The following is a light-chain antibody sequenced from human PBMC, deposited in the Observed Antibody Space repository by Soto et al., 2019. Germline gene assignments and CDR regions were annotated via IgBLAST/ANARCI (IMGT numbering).Light chain of an antibody. J-gene: IGLJ2*01. Sequence: QSVLTQPPSASGTPGQRVTISCSGGISNIGSNPVYWHQHLPGTAPKLLVYRNNQRPSGVSYRFSASKSGNTASLTISGLQAEDEADYYCSSYTSRTTRVVFGGGTKVTVL. V-gene: IGLV1-44*01. CDR2: RNN. CDR3: SSYTSRTTRVV. CDR1: ISNIGSNP.